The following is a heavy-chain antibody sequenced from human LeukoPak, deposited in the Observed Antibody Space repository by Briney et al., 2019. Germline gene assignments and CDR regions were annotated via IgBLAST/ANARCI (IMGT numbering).Heavy chain of an antibody. Sequence: GGSLRLSCAASGFTFSSYGMHWVRQAPGKGLEWVAVIWYDGSNKYYADSVKGRFTIPRDNSKNTLYLQMNSLRAEDTAVYYCARSYSSSWYYYYGMDVWGKGTTVTVSS. CDR3: ARSYSSSWYYYYGMDV. CDR2: IWYDGSNK. J-gene: IGHJ6*04. CDR1: GFTFSSYG. V-gene: IGHV3-33*01. D-gene: IGHD6-13*01.